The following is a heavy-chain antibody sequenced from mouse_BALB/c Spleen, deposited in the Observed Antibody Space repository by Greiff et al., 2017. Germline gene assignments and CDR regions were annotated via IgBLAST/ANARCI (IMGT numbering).Heavy chain of an antibody. CDR3: ARGEDDGYYVDFDY. Sequence: EVQGVESGGGLVQPGGSRKLSCAASGFTFSSFGMHWVRQAPEKGLEWVAYISSGSSTIYYADTVKGRFTISRDNPKNTLFLQMTSLRSEDTAMYYCARGEDDGYYVDFDYWGQGTTLTVSS. V-gene: IGHV5-17*02. CDR1: GFTFSSFG. CDR2: ISSGSSTI. J-gene: IGHJ2*01. D-gene: IGHD2-3*01.